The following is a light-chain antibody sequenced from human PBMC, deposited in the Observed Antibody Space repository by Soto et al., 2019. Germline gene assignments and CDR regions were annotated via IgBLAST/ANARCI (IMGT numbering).Light chain of an antibody. CDR2: SNN. J-gene: IGLJ2*01. CDR3: AAWDDSLNGRV. V-gene: IGLV1-44*01. Sequence: QSVLTQPPSASGTPGQRVTISCSGSSSNIGSNTVNWYQQLPGTAPKLLIYSNNQRPSGVPDRFSGSKSGTSASLAISGPQSEDEADYYCAAWDDSLNGRVFGGGTKVTVL. CDR1: SSNIGSNT.